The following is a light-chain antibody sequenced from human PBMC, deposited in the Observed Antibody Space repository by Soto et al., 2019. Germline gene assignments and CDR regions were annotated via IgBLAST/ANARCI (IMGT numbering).Light chain of an antibody. CDR1: INDVGGYDY. Sequence: QSVLTQPASVSGSPGQSITISCTGTINDVGGYDYVSWYQQHPGKAPKVMIYDVSNRPSGVSNRFSGSKSGNTASLTISGLQAEDEADYYCCSYTTSSTYVFGTGTKVTV. J-gene: IGLJ1*01. CDR2: DVS. V-gene: IGLV2-14*01. CDR3: CSYTTSSTYV.